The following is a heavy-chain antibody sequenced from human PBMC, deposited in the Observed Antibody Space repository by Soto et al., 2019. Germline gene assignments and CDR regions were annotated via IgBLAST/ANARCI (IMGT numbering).Heavy chain of an antibody. CDR2: VSPPFRTS. CDR3: ARVLYYGSGSYSPYGMDV. Sequence: QVQRVQSGAEVKKPGSSVKVSCKTSGVSFNNNGIGWVRQAPGHGLEWMGGVSPPFRTSNYARKFQGRISITADACTGTVNMELSSLTSEDTAQYYCARVLYYGSGSYSPYGMDVWGQGTTVTVSS. CDR1: GVSFNNNG. V-gene: IGHV1-69*01. J-gene: IGHJ6*02. D-gene: IGHD3-10*01.